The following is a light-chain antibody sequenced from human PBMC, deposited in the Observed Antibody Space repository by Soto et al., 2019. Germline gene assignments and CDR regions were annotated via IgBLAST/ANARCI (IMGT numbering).Light chain of an antibody. CDR3: QPYGTSPQT. CDR1: QSVSSTY. V-gene: IGKV3-20*01. J-gene: IGKJ2*01. CDR2: DVS. Sequence: EIVLTQSPGTLSLSPGDRATLSCRASQSVSSTYLAWYQHKPGQAPRLLIYDVSSRPTGIPDRFSGSGSGTDFTLTISRLEPEDFAVYFCQPYGTSPQTYGLGTKLEIK.